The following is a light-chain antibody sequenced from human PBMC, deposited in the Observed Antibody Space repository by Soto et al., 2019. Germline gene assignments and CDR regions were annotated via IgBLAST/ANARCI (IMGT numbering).Light chain of an antibody. Sequence: QSVLTQPASLSGSPGQSITISCTGTSSDVGGYNYVSWYQQHPGKAPKLMIYDVSSRPSGVSDRFSGSKSGNTASLTISGLQAEDEADYYCSSYTTSNTRQIVFGTGTKVTVL. J-gene: IGLJ1*01. CDR2: DVS. CDR1: SSDVGGYNY. V-gene: IGLV2-14*01. CDR3: SSYTTSNTRQIV.